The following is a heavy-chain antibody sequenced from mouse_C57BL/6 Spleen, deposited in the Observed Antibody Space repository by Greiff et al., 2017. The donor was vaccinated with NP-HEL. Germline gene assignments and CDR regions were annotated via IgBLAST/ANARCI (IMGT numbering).Heavy chain of an antibody. J-gene: IGHJ2*01. CDR1: GYTFTSYW. CDR3: ERRGSTMVTATIDY. Sequence: QVQLQQPGAELVRPGTSVKLSCKASGYTFTSYWMHWVKQRPGQGLEWIGVIDPSDSYTNYNQKFKGKATLTVDTSSSTAYMQLSSLTSEDSAVYYCERRGSTMVTATIDYWGQGTTLTVSS. CDR2: IDPSDSYT. V-gene: IGHV1-59*01. D-gene: IGHD2-2*01.